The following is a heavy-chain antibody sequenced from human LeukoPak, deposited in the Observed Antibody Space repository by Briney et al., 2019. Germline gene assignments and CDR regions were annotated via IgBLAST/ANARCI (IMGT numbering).Heavy chain of an antibody. V-gene: IGHV4-59*01. CDR1: GGSISAYD. CDR3: AGATSTSMGFRYFDY. CDR2: VYYTGST. J-gene: IGHJ4*02. D-gene: IGHD2/OR15-2a*01. Sequence: SETLSLACSVSGGSISAYDWNWIRQPTGKGLEWIGYVYYTGSTTYNPSLKSRVTISLDTSKKQFSLRLSSVTAADTAVYYCAGATSTSMGFRYFDYWGQGTLVTVSS.